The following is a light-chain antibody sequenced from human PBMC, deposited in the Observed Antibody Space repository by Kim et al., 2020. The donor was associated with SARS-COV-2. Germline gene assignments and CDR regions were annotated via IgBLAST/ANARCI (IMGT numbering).Light chain of an antibody. V-gene: IGLV1-36*01. CDR2: VNG. CDR3: ATWDDSLNAVV. CDR1: GSTIGSYA. Sequence: GTISCCVGGSTIGSYAVNWDQDLPGKAPKLLIHVNGLLSSGVSDRFSGSKSGTSASLAISGLESEDEADYYCATWDDSLNAVVFGGGTQLTVL. J-gene: IGLJ2*01.